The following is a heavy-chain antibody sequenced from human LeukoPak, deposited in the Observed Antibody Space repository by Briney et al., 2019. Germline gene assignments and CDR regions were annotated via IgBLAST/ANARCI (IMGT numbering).Heavy chain of an antibody. J-gene: IGHJ4*02. D-gene: IGHD6-19*01. Sequence: GGSLRLSCAASGFTFSSYGMHWVRQAPGKGLEWVAVISYDGSNKYYADSVKGRFTISRDNSKNTLDLQMSSLRADDTAVYYCAKHSSGITVAGTIQYWGQGTLVTVSS. CDR1: GFTFSSYG. CDR2: ISYDGSNK. CDR3: AKHSSGITVAGTIQY. V-gene: IGHV3-30*18.